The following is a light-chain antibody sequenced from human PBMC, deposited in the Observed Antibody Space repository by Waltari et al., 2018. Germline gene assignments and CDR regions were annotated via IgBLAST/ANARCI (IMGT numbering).Light chain of an antibody. V-gene: IGKV1-33*01. CDR1: QGINNY. CDR2: DAA. CDR3: QQYDNLPPSIT. J-gene: IGKJ5*01. Sequence: DIQMTQSPSSLSASVGDRVTITCQASQGINNYLNWYQQKPGKAPVLLIYDAAKLETGVPSRVSGSGSGRHFTVTIGSLQPEYFATEYGQQYDNLPPSITFGQGTRLEIK.